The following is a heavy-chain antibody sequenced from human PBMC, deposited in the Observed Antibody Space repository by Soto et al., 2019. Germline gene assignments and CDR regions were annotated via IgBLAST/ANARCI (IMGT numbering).Heavy chain of an antibody. D-gene: IGHD2-2*01. CDR2: IYSGDDT. J-gene: IGHJ5*02. Sequence: GGSLRLSCAASGFTFSSSAMSWVRQAPGKGLEWVSVIYSGDDTYYADSVKGRFTISRDTPKNTLYLQMNSLRAEDTAVYYCAKGGAQLLHYNWFDPWGQGTLVTVS. V-gene: IGHV3-23*03. CDR1: GFTFSSSA. CDR3: AKGGAQLLHYNWFDP.